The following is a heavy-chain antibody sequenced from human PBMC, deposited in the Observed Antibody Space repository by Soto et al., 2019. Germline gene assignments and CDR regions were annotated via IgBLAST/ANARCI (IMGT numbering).Heavy chain of an antibody. CDR3: ARDNTHALYV. V-gene: IGHV3-74*03. D-gene: IGHD2-2*02. Sequence: GGSLRLSCVASDFTFSNRWMHWVRQVPGKGLVWVSHINSDVSSTTYADSVKGRFTIPRDNAKKTVYLQMNSLRAEDTAVYFCARDNTHALYVWGQGTTVTVSS. CDR2: INSDVSST. J-gene: IGHJ6*02. CDR1: DFTFSNRW.